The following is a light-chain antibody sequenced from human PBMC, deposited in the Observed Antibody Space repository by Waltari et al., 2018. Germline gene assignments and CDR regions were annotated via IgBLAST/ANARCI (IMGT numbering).Light chain of an antibody. CDR2: RNN. CDR3: AAWDDSLYGVV. V-gene: IGLV1-44*01. CDR1: SSDIGRNT. Sequence: QPVLTQPPSASGTPRQGATSSCSGSSSDIGRNTVNWYQQLPGTAPKLLIYRNNQRPSGVPDRFSGSKSGTSASLAISGLQSEDEADYYWAAWDDSLYGVVFGGGTKLTVL. J-gene: IGLJ2*01.